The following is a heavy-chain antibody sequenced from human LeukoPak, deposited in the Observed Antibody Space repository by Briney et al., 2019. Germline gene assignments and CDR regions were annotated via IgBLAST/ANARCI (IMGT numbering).Heavy chain of an antibody. Sequence: GGSLRLSCEGSGFTFNNYGMSWVRQAPGKGLEWVAGISGSGDGANYADSVKGRFTISRDNSKNRLYLQMTSLKAEDTAVYYCNTDPSFFVIPQWGQGTLVTVSP. J-gene: IGHJ4*02. CDR2: ISGSGDGA. V-gene: IGHV3-23*01. CDR3: NTDPSFFVIPQ. CDR1: GFTFNNYG. D-gene: IGHD3-16*02.